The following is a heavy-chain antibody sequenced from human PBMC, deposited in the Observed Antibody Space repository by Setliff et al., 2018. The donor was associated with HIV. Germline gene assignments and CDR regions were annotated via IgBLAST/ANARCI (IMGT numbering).Heavy chain of an antibody. CDR1: GLTFSNYW. V-gene: IGHV3-74*01. Sequence: PGGSLRLSCAASGLTFSNYWMHWVRQAPGKGLEWVSRIDSDGSDTNYADSVKGRFTISRDNAKNSLFLQMNSLRAEDTAVYYCARDRVAAAGEAYYYYYMDVWGKGTTVTVSS. CDR3: ARDRVAAAGEAYYYYYMDV. D-gene: IGHD6-13*01. J-gene: IGHJ6*03. CDR2: IDSDGSDT.